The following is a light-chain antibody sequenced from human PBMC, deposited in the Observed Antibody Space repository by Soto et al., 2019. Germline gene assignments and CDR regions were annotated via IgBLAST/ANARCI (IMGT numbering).Light chain of an antibody. J-gene: IGKJ5*01. Sequence: VFTQSPGTLSLSPGERATLSCRASQSVSSNLAWYQQKPGQATRLLIYGASTRANGIPARFSGSGSGTEYFLTISSLQSEDFAVYYCQQYHNWPLITFGQGTRLEIK. CDR3: QQYHNWPLIT. CDR2: GAS. CDR1: QSVSSN. V-gene: IGKV3-15*01.